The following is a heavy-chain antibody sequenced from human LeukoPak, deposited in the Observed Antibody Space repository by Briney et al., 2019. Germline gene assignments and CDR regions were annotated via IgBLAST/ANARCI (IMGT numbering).Heavy chain of an antibody. Sequence: PGGSLRLSCAASGFTFSDYYMSWIRQAPGKGLEWVSYISSSGSTIYYADSVKGRFTFSRDNAKNSLYPQMNSLRAEDTAVYYCARIGGYDYGGVYYYYGMDVWGQGTTVTVSS. CDR1: GFTFSDYY. CDR2: ISSSGSTI. V-gene: IGHV3-11*01. CDR3: ARIGGYDYGGVYYYYGMDV. D-gene: IGHD5-12*01. J-gene: IGHJ6*02.